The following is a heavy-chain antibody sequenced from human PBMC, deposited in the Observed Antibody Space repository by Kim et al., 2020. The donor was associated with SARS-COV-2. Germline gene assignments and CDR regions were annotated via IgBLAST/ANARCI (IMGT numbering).Heavy chain of an antibody. V-gene: IGHV4-59*01. CDR3: ARDYGGFDY. D-gene: IGHD4-17*01. J-gene: IGHJ4*02. Sequence: LETLSLTCTVSGGSISSYYWSWIRQPPGKGLEWIGYIYYSGSTNYNPSLKSRVTISVDTSKNQFSLKLSSVTAADTAVYYCARDYGGFDYWGQGTLVTVSS. CDR2: IYYSGST. CDR1: GGSISSYY.